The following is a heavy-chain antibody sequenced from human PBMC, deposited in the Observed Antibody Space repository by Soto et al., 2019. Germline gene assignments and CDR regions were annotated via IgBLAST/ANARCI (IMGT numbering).Heavy chain of an antibody. V-gene: IGHV3-21*01. CDR2: ISSSSSYI. J-gene: IGHJ6*02. CDR3: ARDLSELEPGGVDYCYGMDV. Sequence: EVQLVESGGGLVKPGGSLRLSCAASGFTFSSYSMNWVRQAPGKGLEWVSSISSSSSYIYYADSVKGRFTISRDNAKNSLYLQMNSLRDEDTAVYYCARDLSELEPGGVDYCYGMDVWGQVTTVTVSS. D-gene: IGHD1-1*01. CDR1: GFTFSSYS.